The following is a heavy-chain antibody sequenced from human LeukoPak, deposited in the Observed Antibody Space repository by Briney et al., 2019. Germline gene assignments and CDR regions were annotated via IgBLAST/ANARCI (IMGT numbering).Heavy chain of an antibody. CDR3: TRDYGVGFDY. Sequence: KPGGSLRLSSAASGFTFSSYSMNCVRQAPGKGVEWGSSIISSSSYIYYADSVKGRFTISRDNAKNSLYLQMNSLRAEETAVYYFTRDYGVGFDYWGQGTLVTVSS. D-gene: IGHD3-10*01. CDR1: GFTFSSYS. V-gene: IGHV3-21*01. J-gene: IGHJ4*02. CDR2: IISSSSYI.